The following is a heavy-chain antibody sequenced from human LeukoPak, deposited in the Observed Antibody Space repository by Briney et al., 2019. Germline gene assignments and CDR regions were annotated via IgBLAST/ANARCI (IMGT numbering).Heavy chain of an antibody. Sequence: GRSLRLSCAASGFTFDDYAMHWVRQAPGKGLEWVSLIRADGVTTYYADSVKGRFTISRDSSKNSLYLQMNSLRTEDSALYYCAKDYYWGQGTLVTASA. V-gene: IGHV3-43*02. J-gene: IGHJ4*02. CDR1: GFTFDDYA. CDR3: AKDYY. CDR2: IRADGVTT.